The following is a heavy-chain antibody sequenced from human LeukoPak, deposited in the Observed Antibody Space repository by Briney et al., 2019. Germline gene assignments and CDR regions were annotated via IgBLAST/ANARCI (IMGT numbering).Heavy chain of an antibody. Sequence: GGSLRLSGALSGFTFSKGGLGWVRHTPRKGLDWLGRRKSRLDSGTTDYAANVKGRFTISRDDSNNTLYLQMSRLTSEDTGVYYCVTEYYYGNSGLFDYWGPGALVAVSS. CDR1: GFTFSKGG. CDR2: RKSRLDSGTT. D-gene: IGHD3-22*01. CDR3: VTEYYYGNSGLFDY. V-gene: IGHV3-15*01. J-gene: IGHJ4*02.